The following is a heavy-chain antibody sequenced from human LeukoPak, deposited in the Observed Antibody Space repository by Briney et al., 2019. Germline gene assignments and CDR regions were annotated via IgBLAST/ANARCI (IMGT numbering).Heavy chain of an antibody. J-gene: IGHJ3*02. CDR2: IYYSGSA. CDR1: GGSISSANYY. V-gene: IGHV4-39*07. Sequence: SETLSLTCTVSGGSISSANYYWGWIRQPPGKGLEWIGSIYYSGSAYYSSSLKSRVTISVDTSKNQFSLKLSSVTAADTAVYYCARASVGATGHNAFDIWGQGTMATVSS. D-gene: IGHD1-26*01. CDR3: ARASVGATGHNAFDI.